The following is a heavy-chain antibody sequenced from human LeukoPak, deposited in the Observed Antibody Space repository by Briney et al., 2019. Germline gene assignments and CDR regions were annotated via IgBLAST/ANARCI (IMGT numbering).Heavy chain of an antibody. CDR1: GFTFSSYA. Sequence: GGSLRLSCAASGFTFSSYAMSWVRQAPGKGLEWVSAISGSGGSTYYADSVKGRFTISRDNSKNTLYLQMNSLRAEDTAVYYCARALTMIVVVPGYWGQGTLVTVSS. J-gene: IGHJ4*02. CDR3: ARALTMIVVVPGY. D-gene: IGHD3-22*01. CDR2: ISGSGGST. V-gene: IGHV3-23*01.